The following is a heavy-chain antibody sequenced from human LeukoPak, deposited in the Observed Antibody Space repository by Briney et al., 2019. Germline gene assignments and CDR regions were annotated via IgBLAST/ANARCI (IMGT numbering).Heavy chain of an antibody. Sequence: ASVKISCKASGYTFTDYYMHWVRLAPGQGLEWMGWIKPTNGDTTFAQKFRGRVTTTRDTSISTAYMDLSSLTSDDTAVYYCARVGGKAADLDCWGQGTLVTVSS. D-gene: IGHD4-23*01. CDR1: GYTFTDYY. CDR2: IKPTNGDT. V-gene: IGHV1-2*02. CDR3: ARVGGKAADLDC. J-gene: IGHJ4*02.